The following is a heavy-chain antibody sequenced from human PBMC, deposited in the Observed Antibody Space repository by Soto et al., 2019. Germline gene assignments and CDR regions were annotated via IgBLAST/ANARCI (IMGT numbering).Heavy chain of an antibody. CDR2: IYYSGST. CDR3: ARTYYDFWSGYWRWFDP. Sequence: SETLSLTCTVSGASISGYYWSWIRQPPGKGLEWIGYIYYSGSTNYNPSLKSRVTISIDTSKNQFSLKLSSVTAADTAVYYCARTYYDFWSGYWRWFDPWGQGDLLTVSS. D-gene: IGHD3-3*01. V-gene: IGHV4-59*01. CDR1: GASISGYY. J-gene: IGHJ5*02.